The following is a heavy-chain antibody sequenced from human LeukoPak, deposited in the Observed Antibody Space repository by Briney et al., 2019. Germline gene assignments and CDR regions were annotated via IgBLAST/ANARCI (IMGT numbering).Heavy chain of an antibody. D-gene: IGHD2-2*01. CDR1: GGTFSSYA. J-gene: IGHJ4*02. V-gene: IGHV1-69*01. CDR3: AGYCSSTSCYASLY. Sequence: SVKVSCKASGGTFSSYAISWVRQASGQGLEWMGGIIPIFGTANYAQKFQGRVTITADESTSTAYMELSSLRSEDTAVYYCAGYCSSTSCYASLYWGQGTLVTVSS. CDR2: IIPIFGTA.